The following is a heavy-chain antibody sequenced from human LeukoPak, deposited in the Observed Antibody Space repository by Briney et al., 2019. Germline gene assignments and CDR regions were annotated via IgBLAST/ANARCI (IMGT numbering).Heavy chain of an antibody. CDR2: IYYSGST. CDR1: GGSISSYY. D-gene: IGHD5-18*01. V-gene: IGHV4-59*01. J-gene: IGHJ4*02. CDR3: ARGYPKWLWFSFDY. Sequence: SETLSLTCTVSGGSISSYYWSWIRQPPGKGLEWIGYIYYSGSTNYNPSLKSRVTISVDTFKNQFSLKLSSVTAADTAVYYCARGYPKWLWFSFDYWGQGTLVTVSS.